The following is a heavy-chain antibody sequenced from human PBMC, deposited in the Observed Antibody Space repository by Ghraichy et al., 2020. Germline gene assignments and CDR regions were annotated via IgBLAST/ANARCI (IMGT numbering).Heavy chain of an antibody. J-gene: IGHJ1*01. D-gene: IGHD2-15*01. V-gene: IGHV1-2*02. CDR1: GYTFTDYY. CDR2: INPNSGGT. CDR3: ARPDCCADACYSLQH. Sequence: ASVKVSCKPSGYTFTDYYMHWVRQAPGQGLEWMGRINPNSGGTNYAQNFQGRVTMTRDTSTSTAYMELSGLTSDDTAVYYCARPDCCADACYSLQHWGQGTLVTVSS.